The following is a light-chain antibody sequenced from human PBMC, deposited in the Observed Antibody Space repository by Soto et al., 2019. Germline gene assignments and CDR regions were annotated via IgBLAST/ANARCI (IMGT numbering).Light chain of an antibody. CDR3: QHYYNWPRT. CDR1: QSVGRN. Sequence: EIVMTQSPATLSVSPGERATLSCRASQSVGRNLAWYQQKPGQSPRLLIYGASTRATGIPASFSGSGSGTEFPLTISSLQSEDFAVYYCQHYYNWPRTFGQGTKVEIK. CDR2: GAS. J-gene: IGKJ1*01. V-gene: IGKV3-15*01.